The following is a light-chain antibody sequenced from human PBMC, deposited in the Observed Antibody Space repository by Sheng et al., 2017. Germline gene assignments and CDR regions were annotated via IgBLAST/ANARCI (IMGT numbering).Light chain of an antibody. CDR3: QSFNSASGYT. CDR1: QGISNY. Sequence: DIQMTQSPSSLSTSVGDRVTITCRASQGISNYLAWYQQKPGKVPKLLIYAASTLRSGVPSRFSGSGSGTDFALTISSLQPEDVATYYCQSFNSASGYTFGPGDQTGDQT. CDR2: AAS. J-gene: IGKJ2*01. V-gene: IGKV1-27*01.